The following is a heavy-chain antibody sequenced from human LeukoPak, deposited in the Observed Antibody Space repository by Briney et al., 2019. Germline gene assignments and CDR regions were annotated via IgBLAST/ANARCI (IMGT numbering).Heavy chain of an antibody. J-gene: IGHJ4*02. D-gene: IGHD3-3*01. CDR1: GFTFSTYS. CDR3: AAYYDFWSGYYRFDY. V-gene: IGHV3-21*01. CDR2: ISSSSSYI. Sequence: KTGGSLRLSCAASGFTFSTYSMNWVRQAPGKGLEWVSCISSSSSYIYYADSVKGRFTISRDNAKNSLYLQMNSLRAEDTAVYYCAAYYDFWSGYYRFDYWGQGTLVTVSS.